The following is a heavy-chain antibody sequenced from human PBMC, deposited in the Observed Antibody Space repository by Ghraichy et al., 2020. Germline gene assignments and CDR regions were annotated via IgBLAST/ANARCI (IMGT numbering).Heavy chain of an antibody. CDR3: ARDRGAYSSGWYTRPGRYYYGMDV. CDR2: IYYSGST. D-gene: IGHD6-19*01. Sequence: SETLSLTCAVSGGSISSGGYSWSWIRQPPGKGLEWIGYIYYSGSTYYNPSLKSRVTISVDTSKNQFSLKLSSVTAADTAVYYCARDRGAYSSGWYTRPGRYYYGMDVWGQGTTVTVSS. CDR1: GGSISSGGYS. J-gene: IGHJ6*02. V-gene: IGHV4-30-4*07.